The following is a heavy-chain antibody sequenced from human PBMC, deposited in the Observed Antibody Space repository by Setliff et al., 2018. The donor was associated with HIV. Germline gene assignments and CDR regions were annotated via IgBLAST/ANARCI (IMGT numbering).Heavy chain of an antibody. CDR2: ISDSGTA. D-gene: IGHD3-10*01. CDR1: GDSVSSGGYH. CDR3: ARAPLYGSGSLY. J-gene: IGHJ4*02. V-gene: IGHV4-39*02. Sequence: PSETLSLTCTVSGDSVSSGGYHWGWIRQPPGKGLEWIATISDSGTAYYNPSLKSRVTISLDTSKNQFSLKLTSVTAADTAVYYCARAPLYGSGSLYWGQGTLVTVSS.